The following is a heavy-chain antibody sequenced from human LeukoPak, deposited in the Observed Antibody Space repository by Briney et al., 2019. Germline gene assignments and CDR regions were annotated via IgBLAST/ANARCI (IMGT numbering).Heavy chain of an antibody. V-gene: IGHV3-21*01. D-gene: IGHD3-9*01. Sequence: PGGSLRLSCAVSGFSLSSFAMNWVRQAPGKGLEWVSSSSGGSDSIYYADSVKGRFTISRDNAKNSLYLQMNSLRAEDTAVYYCARELTYSDYWGQGTLVTVSS. CDR3: ARELTYSDY. CDR1: GFSLSSFA. J-gene: IGHJ4*02. CDR2: SSGGSDSI.